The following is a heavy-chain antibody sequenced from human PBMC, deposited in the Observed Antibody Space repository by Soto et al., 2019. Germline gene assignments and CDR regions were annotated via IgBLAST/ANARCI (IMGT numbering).Heavy chain of an antibody. D-gene: IGHD3-22*01. V-gene: IGHV1-69*04. Sequence: SVKVCCKASGGTFSRYTISWVRQAPGRGLEWMGRIIPILGIANYAQKFQGRVTITADKSTSTAYMEPSSLRSEDTAVYYCAREYYYDSSGYYYHNYWGQGTLVTVSS. CDR3: AREYYYDSSGYYYHNY. CDR1: GGTFSRYT. J-gene: IGHJ4*02. CDR2: IIPILGIA.